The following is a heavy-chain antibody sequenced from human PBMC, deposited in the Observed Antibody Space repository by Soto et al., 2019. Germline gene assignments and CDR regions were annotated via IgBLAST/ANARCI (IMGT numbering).Heavy chain of an antibody. D-gene: IGHD6-13*01. CDR2: ISGSGGNT. J-gene: IGHJ4*02. CDR1: GFIFSSYA. Sequence: GGSLRLSCAASGFIFSSYAMTWVRQAPGKGLEWVSGISGSGGNTYYADSVKGRFTISRDNSKKMLYLQMNSLRAEDTAVYYCAKDAPYSNTWYYFDYWGQGTLVTVSS. CDR3: AKDAPYSNTWYYFDY. V-gene: IGHV3-23*01.